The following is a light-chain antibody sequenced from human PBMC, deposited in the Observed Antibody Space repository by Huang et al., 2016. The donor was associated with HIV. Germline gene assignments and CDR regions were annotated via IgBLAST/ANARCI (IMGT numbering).Light chain of an antibody. CDR3: KQYGTLPYT. CDR1: QGVHNSY. J-gene: IGKJ2*01. V-gene: IGKV3-20*01. CDR2: GAS. Sequence: EIVLTQSPVTLSLSPGEGASLSCRASQGVHNSYLAWYQQKPGQAPRLLIFGASDRATGVPHRFRGIEYGAEVTLTISGMDAGDFAVYYYKQYGTLPYTFGQGTKLEI.